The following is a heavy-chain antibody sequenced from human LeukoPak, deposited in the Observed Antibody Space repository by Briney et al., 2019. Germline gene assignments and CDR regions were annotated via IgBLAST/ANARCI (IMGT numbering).Heavy chain of an antibody. Sequence: ASVKVSCKASGGTFSSYGISWVRQAPGQGLEWMGWISAYNGNTNYAQKLQGRVTMTTDTSTSTAYMELRRLRSDDTAVYYCARVQRYYDILTGYYKLGYFDYWGQGTLVTVSS. V-gene: IGHV1-18*04. J-gene: IGHJ4*02. CDR2: ISAYNGNT. CDR1: GGTFSSYG. D-gene: IGHD3-9*01. CDR3: ARVQRYYDILTGYYKLGYFDY.